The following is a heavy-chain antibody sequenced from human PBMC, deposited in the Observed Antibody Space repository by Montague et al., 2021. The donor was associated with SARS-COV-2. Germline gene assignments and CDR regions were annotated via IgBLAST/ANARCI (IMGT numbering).Heavy chain of an antibody. Sequence: SETLSLTCVVSGDSFSTDNWWSWVRLPPGKGLLWVGVIYHTGSTKYQPSLKSRVSMSVDKSWNLFSLRLTSVTAADTAIYYCARKGSGRSDLAYWGQGTLVTVSS. V-gene: IGHV4-4*02. CDR2: IYHTGST. D-gene: IGHD1-26*01. CDR1: GDSFSTDNW. CDR3: ARKGSGRSDLAY. J-gene: IGHJ4*02.